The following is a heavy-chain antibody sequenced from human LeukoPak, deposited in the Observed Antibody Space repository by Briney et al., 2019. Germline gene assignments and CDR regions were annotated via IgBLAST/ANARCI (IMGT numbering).Heavy chain of an antibody. Sequence: SETLSLACSVSGASISRTTYYWGWIRQPPGKGLEWIGSVFHTGTAYYNPSLRSRVTLSVDTSKNQFSLKMSSVTAADTAVYYCTKNDVGDYGTWGQGTLVAVSS. J-gene: IGHJ5*02. V-gene: IGHV4-39*01. CDR2: VFHTGTA. CDR3: TKNDVGDYGT. D-gene: IGHD4-17*01. CDR1: GASISRTTYY.